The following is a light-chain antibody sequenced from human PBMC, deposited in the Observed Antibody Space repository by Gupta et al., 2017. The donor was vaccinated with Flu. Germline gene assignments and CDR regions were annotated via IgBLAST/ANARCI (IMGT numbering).Light chain of an antibody. V-gene: IGKV3-11*01. CDR3: QQRRNWPST. CDR2: DAS. J-gene: IGKJ5*01. CDR1: QSVTSS. Sequence: EIVLTQSPATLSLSPGERATLSCRASQSVTSSLAWYQQKPGQAPRLLIYDASNRATGIPARFSGSGSGTDFTLTISSLEPEDFAVYYCQQRRNWPSTFGQGTQVEIK.